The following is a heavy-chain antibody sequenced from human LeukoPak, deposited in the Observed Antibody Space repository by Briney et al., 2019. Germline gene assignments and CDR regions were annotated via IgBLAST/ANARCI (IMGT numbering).Heavy chain of an antibody. D-gene: IGHD1-26*01. V-gene: IGHV3-33*03. CDR3: AKDWDGAAFDI. J-gene: IGHJ3*02. CDR1: GFNFSSYA. CDR2: IWYDGSIQ. Sequence: GGSLRLSCAASGFNFSSYAMHWVRHSPGKGLEWMTGIWYDGSIQYYTDSVKGRFTVFRDNSENTLYLQMNSLRVDDTAVYYCAKDWDGAAFDIGGQGTMVTVSS.